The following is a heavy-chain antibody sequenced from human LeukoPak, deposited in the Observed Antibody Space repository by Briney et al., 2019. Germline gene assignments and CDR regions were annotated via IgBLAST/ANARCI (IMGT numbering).Heavy chain of an antibody. D-gene: IGHD3-22*01. CDR1: GGSIRSAGYY. CDR3: ARILRYYYDSSGYYLGYFDY. CDR2: IYYSGST. J-gene: IGHJ4*02. V-gene: IGHV4-31*03. Sequence: SETLSLTCTVSGGSIRSAGYYWSWIRQHPGKGLEWIGYIYYSGSTYYNPSLKSRVTISVDTSKNQFSLKLSSVTAADTAVYYCARILRYYYDSSGYYLGYFDYWGQGTLVTVSS.